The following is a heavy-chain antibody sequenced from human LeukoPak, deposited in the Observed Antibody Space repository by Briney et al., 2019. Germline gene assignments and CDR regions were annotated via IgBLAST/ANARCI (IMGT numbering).Heavy chain of an antibody. Sequence: SETLSLTCAVYGGSFSGYYWSWIRQPPGKGLEWIGEINHSGSTNYNPSLKSRVTISVDTSKNQFSLKLSSVTAADTAVYYCTREGLYYDSSGYYYRFDYWGQGTLVTVSS. V-gene: IGHV4-34*01. D-gene: IGHD3-22*01. CDR2: INHSGST. J-gene: IGHJ4*02. CDR1: GGSFSGYY. CDR3: TREGLYYDSSGYYYRFDY.